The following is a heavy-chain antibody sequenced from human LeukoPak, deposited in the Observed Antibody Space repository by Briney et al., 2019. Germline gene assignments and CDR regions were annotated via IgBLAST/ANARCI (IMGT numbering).Heavy chain of an antibody. V-gene: IGHV3-66*02. D-gene: IGHD2-2*01. Sequence: GGSLRLSCAASGFTVNSNYMNWVRQAPGKGLEWVSVIYSGGNTYYADSVKGRFNISRDTSKNTLYLQRNSLRAEDTAVYYCARDDALGYYYYMDVWGKGTTVTVSS. J-gene: IGHJ6*03. CDR1: GFTVNSNY. CDR3: ARDDALGYYYYMDV. CDR2: IYSGGNT.